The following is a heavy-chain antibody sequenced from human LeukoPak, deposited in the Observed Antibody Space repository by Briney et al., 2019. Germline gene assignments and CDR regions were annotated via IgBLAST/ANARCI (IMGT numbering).Heavy chain of an antibody. V-gene: IGHV3-66*01. CDR2: IYSGGST. CDR3: ARETPAGYFYY. J-gene: IGHJ4*02. D-gene: IGHD6-19*01. Sequence: GGSLRLSCAASGFTVSSNYMSWVRQAPGKGLEWVSVIYSGGSTYYADSVKGRFTISRDNSKNTLYLQMNSLRAEDTAVYYCARETPAGYFYYWGQGTLVTVSS. CDR1: GFTVSSNY.